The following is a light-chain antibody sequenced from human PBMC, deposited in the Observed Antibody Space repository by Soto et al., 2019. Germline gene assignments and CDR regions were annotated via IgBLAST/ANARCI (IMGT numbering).Light chain of an antibody. CDR2: GVS. V-gene: IGKV3-20*01. J-gene: IGKJ4*01. CDR3: QRYEESPT. Sequence: EIVLTQSPDTLSLSPGERASLSCRVSQSVSSNYLAWYQQTPGQAPRLLIYGVSTSATGIPDRCGGSGCGKDFPLTITRREDDDLAEYWWQRYEESPTFGEGTKVEIK. CDR1: QSVSSNY.